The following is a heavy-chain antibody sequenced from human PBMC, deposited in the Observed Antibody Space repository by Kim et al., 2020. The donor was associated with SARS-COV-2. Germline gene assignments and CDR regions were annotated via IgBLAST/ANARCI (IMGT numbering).Heavy chain of an antibody. Sequence: DSGRGRFTISRANAKNALYLHMNSLRAEDTALYYCAKISGPRVPQPSFDYWGQGTLVTVSS. V-gene: IGHV3-9*01. CDR3: AKISGPRVPQPSFDY. J-gene: IGHJ4*02. D-gene: IGHD3-10*01.